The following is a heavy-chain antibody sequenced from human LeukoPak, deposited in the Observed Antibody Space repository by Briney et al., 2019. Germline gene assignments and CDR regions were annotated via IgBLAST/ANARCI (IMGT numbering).Heavy chain of an antibody. Sequence: ASVNVSCKASGYTFTSNYIHWVRQAPGQGLEWMGLVNPSGGSTTYAQMFQGRVTMTRDTSTSTVYLELGSLRSEDTAVYYCAKGGVAGTFDYWGQGTQVTVSS. J-gene: IGHJ4*02. V-gene: IGHV1-46*01. CDR2: VNPSGGST. CDR1: GYTFTSNY. CDR3: AKGGVAGTFDY. D-gene: IGHD6-19*01.